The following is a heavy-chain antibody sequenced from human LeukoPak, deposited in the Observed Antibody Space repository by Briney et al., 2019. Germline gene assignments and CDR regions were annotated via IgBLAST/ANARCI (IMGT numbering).Heavy chain of an antibody. CDR3: AGDTGTITAQGYCSGCSCYSNY. D-gene: IGHD2-15*01. CDR1: GYMFTSYG. J-gene: IGHJ4*02. CDR2: ISPYNVHT. V-gene: IGHV1-18*01. Sequence: ASVTVSFTSSGYMFTSYGISWVRQAPGQGLEWMGWISPYNVHTKYAQKFQGRVTMTSDTSTSTTHLELRSLRSDDTAVYYCAGDTGTITAQGYCSGCSCYSNYWGQGTLVTVSS.